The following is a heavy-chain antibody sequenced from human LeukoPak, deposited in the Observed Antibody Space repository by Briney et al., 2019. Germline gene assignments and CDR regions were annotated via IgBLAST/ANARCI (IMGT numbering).Heavy chain of an antibody. J-gene: IGHJ5*02. CDR2: IYSGGTT. Sequence: PGGSLRLSCAASGFTVSSNYMSWVRQAPGKGLEWVSVIYSGGTTNYADSVKGRFTIFRDNSKNMLYLQMNSLRAEDTAIYYCAKVRGGTFDPWGQGTLVTVSS. V-gene: IGHV3-66*01. CDR3: AKVRGGTFDP. D-gene: IGHD4/OR15-4a*01. CDR1: GFTVSSNY.